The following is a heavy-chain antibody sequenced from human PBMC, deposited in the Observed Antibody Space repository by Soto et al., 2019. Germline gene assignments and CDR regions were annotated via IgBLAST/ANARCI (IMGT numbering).Heavy chain of an antibody. CDR3: PSVEFGRLGAY. CDR1: GGSISNSSW. CDR2: IHQSGSA. Sequence: SETLSLTCAVSGGSISNSSWWSWVRQPPGKGLEWIGEIHQSGSANYNPSLKSRVTLSIDKSKNEFSLKVTSVTAADTAVYYCPSVEFGRLGAYWGQVTPVTVSS. V-gene: IGHV4-4*02. D-gene: IGHD3-10*01. J-gene: IGHJ4*02.